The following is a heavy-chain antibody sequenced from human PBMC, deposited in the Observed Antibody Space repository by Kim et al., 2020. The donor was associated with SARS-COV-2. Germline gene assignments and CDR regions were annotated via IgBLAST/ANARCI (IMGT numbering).Heavy chain of an antibody. D-gene: IGHD1-26*01. CDR2: SSSSSTI. Sequence: SSSSSTIYYADAVKGRFTISRDNAKNSVSLQMNSLRAEDTAVYYCAGRLDYWGQGILVTVSS. V-gene: IGHV3-48*01. CDR3: AGRLDY. J-gene: IGHJ4*02.